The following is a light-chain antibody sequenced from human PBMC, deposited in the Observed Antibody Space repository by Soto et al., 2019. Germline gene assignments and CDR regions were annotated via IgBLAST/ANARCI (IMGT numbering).Light chain of an antibody. CDR1: SSNIGSNA. J-gene: IGLJ2*01. CDR3: ATWDDSLNGVV. V-gene: IGLV1-44*01. Sequence: QAVVTQEPSFSVSGTPGQRVIISCSGSSSNIGSNAVNWYQQLPGTAPKLLMASSNQRPSGVPDRFSGPKSGTSASLAISGLQSEDEADYYCATWDDSLNGVVFGGGTKLTVL. CDR2: SSN.